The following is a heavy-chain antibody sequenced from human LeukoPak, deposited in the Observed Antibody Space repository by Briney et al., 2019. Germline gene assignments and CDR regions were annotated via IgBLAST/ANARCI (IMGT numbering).Heavy chain of an antibody. Sequence: PGGSLRLSCAASGFTFSSYGMHWVRQAPGKGLEWVAFIRCDGSNKYYADSVKGRFTISRDNSKNTLYLQMNSLRAEDTAVYYCAKDAGIAGAYWGQGTLVTVSS. V-gene: IGHV3-30*02. CDR3: AKDAGIAGAY. CDR2: IRCDGSNK. CDR1: GFTFSSYG. D-gene: IGHD6-19*01. J-gene: IGHJ4*02.